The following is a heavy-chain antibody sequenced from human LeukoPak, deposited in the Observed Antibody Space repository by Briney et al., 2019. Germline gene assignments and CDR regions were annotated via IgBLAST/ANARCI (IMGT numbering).Heavy chain of an antibody. V-gene: IGHV4-31*03. D-gene: IGHD4-11*01. Sequence: SETLSLTCTVSGGSISSGGYYWSWIRQHPGKGLEWIGYIYYSGSTYYNPSLKSRVTISVDTSKNQFSLKLSSVTAADTAVYYCARDGYSNYLGWFDPWGQGTLVTVSS. CDR1: GGSISSGGYY. CDR3: ARDGYSNYLGWFDP. J-gene: IGHJ5*02. CDR2: IYYSGST.